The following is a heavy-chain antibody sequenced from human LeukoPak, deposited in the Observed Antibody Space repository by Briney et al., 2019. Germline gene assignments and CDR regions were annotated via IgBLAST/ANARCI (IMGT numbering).Heavy chain of an antibody. CDR1: GFVFSKNG. Sequence: GGSLRLSCATSGFVFSKNGMHWVRQAPGKGLEWVAFIRHDESNKYYADSVKGRFTISRDNSKNTLSLQMNSLRPDDTAVYYCAKFSYGDYVAWGQGTLVTVSS. D-gene: IGHD4-17*01. CDR3: AKFSYGDYVA. CDR2: IRHDESNK. V-gene: IGHV3-30*02. J-gene: IGHJ5*02.